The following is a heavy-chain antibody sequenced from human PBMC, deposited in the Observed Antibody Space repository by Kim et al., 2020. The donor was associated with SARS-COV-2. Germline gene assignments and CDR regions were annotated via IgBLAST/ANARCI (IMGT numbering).Heavy chain of an antibody. V-gene: IGHV1-2*02. CDR2: VT. CDR3: ARNYGGLDY. J-gene: IGHJ4*02. D-gene: IGHD4-17*01. Sequence: VTNYAQQFQGRVTMTRDTSITTTYMGLSSLRSDDTAVYYCARNYGGLDYWGQGTLVTVSS.